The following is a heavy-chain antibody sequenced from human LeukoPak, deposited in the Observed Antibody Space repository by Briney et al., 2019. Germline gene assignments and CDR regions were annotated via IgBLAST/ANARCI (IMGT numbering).Heavy chain of an antibody. J-gene: IGHJ3*02. CDR2: IYTSGST. Sequence: PSETLSLTCTVSGGSISSYYWSWIRQPAGKGLEWIGRIYTSGSTNYNPSLKSRVTMSVDTSKNQFSLKLSSVTAADTAVYCCARDGSNWLTDAFDIWGQGTMVTVSS. CDR3: ARDGSNWLTDAFDI. V-gene: IGHV4-4*07. CDR1: GGSISSYY. D-gene: IGHD4/OR15-4a*01.